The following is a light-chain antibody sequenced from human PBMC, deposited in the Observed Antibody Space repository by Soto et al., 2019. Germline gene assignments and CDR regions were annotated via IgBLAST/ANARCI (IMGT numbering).Light chain of an antibody. CDR1: NSNIGAGYD. V-gene: IGLV1-40*01. CDR2: GNN. Sequence: QSVLTQLPSVSGAPGQRVTISCTGSNSNIGAGYDVHWYQQLPRIAPKLLIYGNNIRPSGVPDRFSGSKFATSAYLTISGLQAEDEAEYYCQSQDGSLSVSVFGGGTKVTVL. J-gene: IGLJ3*02. CDR3: QSQDGSLSVSV.